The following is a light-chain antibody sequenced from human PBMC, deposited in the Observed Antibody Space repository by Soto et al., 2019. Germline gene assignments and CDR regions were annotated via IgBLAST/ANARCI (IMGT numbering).Light chain of an antibody. J-gene: IGKJ5*01. V-gene: IGKV1-12*01. Sequence: DIQMTQSPSSVSASVGARVTITCRASQGISSWLAWYQKKPGKDPKILIYAASSLQSGVPSRFSGSGSGTDFNLTISRLQPEDFATYDCQQANSFPITFGQGTRLEIK. CDR1: QGISSW. CDR3: QQANSFPIT. CDR2: AAS.